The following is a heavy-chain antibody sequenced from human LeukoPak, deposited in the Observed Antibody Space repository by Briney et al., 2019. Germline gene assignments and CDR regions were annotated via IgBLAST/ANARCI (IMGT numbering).Heavy chain of an antibody. CDR1: GGSFSGYY. J-gene: IGHJ4*02. CDR2: INHSGST. D-gene: IGHD6-13*01. V-gene: IGHV4-34*01. CDR3: ARVHSSSWLYFDY. Sequence: PSETLSLTCAVYGGSFSGYYWSWIRQPPGKGLEWIGEINHSGSTNYNPSLKSRVTISVDTSKNQFSLKLSSVTAADTAVYYCARVHSSSWLYFDYWGQGTLVTVSS.